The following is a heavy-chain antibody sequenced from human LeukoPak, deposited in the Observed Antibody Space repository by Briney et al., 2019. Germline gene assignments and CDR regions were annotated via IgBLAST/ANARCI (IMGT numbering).Heavy chain of an antibody. J-gene: IGHJ4*02. CDR1: GFTFDDYA. CDR3: AKDMVGATTYYFDY. D-gene: IGHD1-26*01. CDR2: ISWNSGSI. Sequence: GGSLRLPCAASGFTFDDYAMHRVRQAPGKGLEWVSGISWNSGSIGYADSVKGRFTISRDNAKNSLYLQMNSLRAEDTALYYCAKDMVGATTYYFDYWGQGTLVTVSS. V-gene: IGHV3-9*01.